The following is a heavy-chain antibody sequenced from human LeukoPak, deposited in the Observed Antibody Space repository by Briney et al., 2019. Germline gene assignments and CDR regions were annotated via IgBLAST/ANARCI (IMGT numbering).Heavy chain of an antibody. D-gene: IGHD3-3*01. CDR3: ARDRYDFWSGYYSDY. J-gene: IGHJ4*02. Sequence: SETLSLTCTVSGGSISSYYWSWIRQPPGKGLEWIGYIYYSGSTNYNPYLKSRVTISVDTSKNQFSLKLSSVTAADTAVYYCARDRYDFWSGYYSDYWGQGTLVTVSS. V-gene: IGHV4-59*01. CDR2: IYYSGST. CDR1: GGSISSYY.